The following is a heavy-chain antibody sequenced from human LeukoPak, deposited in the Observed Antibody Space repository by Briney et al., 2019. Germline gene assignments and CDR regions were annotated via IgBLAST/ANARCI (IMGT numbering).Heavy chain of an antibody. CDR2: ISAYNGNT. CDR1: GYTFTIYG. D-gene: IGHD6-13*01. CDR3: AIGEDSSPTDAFYI. J-gene: IGHJ3*02. Sequence: ASVTLSFTASGYTFTIYGISWVRLPHGPGNELKGWISAYNGNTNYAKKLHGRVTITTDTSTSKANMELSRQRYDVTAVDYCAIGEDSSPTDAFYIWGQGTMVTVSS. V-gene: IGHV1-18*01.